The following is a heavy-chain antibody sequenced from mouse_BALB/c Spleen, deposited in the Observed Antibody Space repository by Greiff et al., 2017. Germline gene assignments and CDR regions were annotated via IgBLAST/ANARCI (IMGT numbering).Heavy chain of an antibody. D-gene: IGHD2-1*01. CDR2: INPYNDGT. J-gene: IGHJ4*01. CDR1: GYTFTSYV. CDR3: ATPIYYGNSFYAMDY. V-gene: IGHV1-14*01. Sequence: VQLQQSGPELVKPGASVKMSCKASGYTFTSYVMHWVKQKPGQGLEWIGYINPYNDGTKYNEKFKGKATLTSDKSSSTAYMELSSLTSEDSAVYYCATPIYYGNSFYAMDYWGQGTSVTVSS.